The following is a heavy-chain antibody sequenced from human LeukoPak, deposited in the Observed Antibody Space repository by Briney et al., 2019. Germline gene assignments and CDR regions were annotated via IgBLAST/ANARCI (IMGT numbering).Heavy chain of an antibody. V-gene: IGHV4-4*02. CDR3: ARDFTNYYASGSYLD. D-gene: IGHD3-10*01. CDR1: GDSISSTNW. J-gene: IGHJ4*02. Sequence: ASETLSLTCAVSGDSISSTNWWSWVRQPPGKGLEWIGEIYHSGSTNYNPSLKSRVTISVDKSKNQFSLKLSSVTAADTAVYYCARDFTNYYASGSYLDWGQGTLVTVSS. CDR2: IYHSGST.